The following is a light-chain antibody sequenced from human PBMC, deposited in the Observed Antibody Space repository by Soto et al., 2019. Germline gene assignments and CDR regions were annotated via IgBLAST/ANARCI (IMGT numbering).Light chain of an antibody. CDR3: QQYGSSPRT. V-gene: IGKV3-20*01. J-gene: IGKJ1*01. CDR2: GAS. Sequence: ELVLTQSPGTMSLSPGERATLSCRASQSVSSSYLAWYQQKAGQAPRLLIYGASSRATGVPDRFSGSGSGTDFTLTISRLEPEDFAVYYCQQYGSSPRTFGPGTKVEIK. CDR1: QSVSSSY.